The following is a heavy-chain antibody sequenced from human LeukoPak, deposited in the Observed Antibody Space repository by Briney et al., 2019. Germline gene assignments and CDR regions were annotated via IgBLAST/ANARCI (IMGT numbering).Heavy chain of an antibody. J-gene: IGHJ5*02. D-gene: IGHD6-19*01. CDR3: ARRRQYNWFDP. CDR2: IYTSGST. CDR1: GGSISSYY. V-gene: IGHV4-4*09. Sequence: SETLSLTCTVSGGSISSYYWSWIRQPPGKGLEWIGYIYTSGSTNYNPSLKSRVTISVDTSKNQFSLKLSSVTAADTAVYCCARRRQYNWFDPWGQGTLVTVSS.